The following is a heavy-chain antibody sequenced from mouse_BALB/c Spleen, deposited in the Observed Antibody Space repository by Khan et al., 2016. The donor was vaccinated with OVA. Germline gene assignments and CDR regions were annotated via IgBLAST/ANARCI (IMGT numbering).Heavy chain of an antibody. CDR1: GYTFTNYA. Sequence: LVESGPELKKPGETVKISCKASGYTFTNYAMNWMKQAPGKGLKWMGWINTYTGESTYADDFRGRFAFSLETSASTAYLQINNLKKEDTATNFCERGYWYFDVWGAGTTATVSS. CDR2: INTYTGES. V-gene: IGHV9-3-1*01. J-gene: IGHJ1*01. CDR3: ERGYWYFDV.